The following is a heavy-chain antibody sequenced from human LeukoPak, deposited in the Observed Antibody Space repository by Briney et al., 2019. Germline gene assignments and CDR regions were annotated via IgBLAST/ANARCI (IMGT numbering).Heavy chain of an antibody. CDR2: ISYDGTNK. Sequence: GGSLRLSCAASGFTFSSYGMHWVRQAPGKGLEWVAVISYDGTNKYYADSVKGRFTISRDNSKNTLYPQMNSLRAEDTAVYYCAKDLNYYGDFLDYWGQGTLVTVSS. J-gene: IGHJ4*02. CDR3: AKDLNYYGDFLDY. D-gene: IGHD4-17*01. CDR1: GFTFSSYG. V-gene: IGHV3-30*18.